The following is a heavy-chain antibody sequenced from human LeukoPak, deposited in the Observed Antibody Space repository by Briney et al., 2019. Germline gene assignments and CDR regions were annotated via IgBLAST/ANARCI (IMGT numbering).Heavy chain of an antibody. V-gene: IGHV3-7*01. Sequence: GGSLRLSCAASGFTFTSYWMSWVRQAPGKGLEWVANIKQDEIERYFVDSVKGRFTISRDNSKNTLYLQMNSLRAEDTAVYYCARALSGDYVEAFDYWGQGTLVTVSS. CDR3: ARALSGDYVEAFDY. CDR2: IKQDEIER. D-gene: IGHD4-17*01. J-gene: IGHJ4*02. CDR1: GFTFTSYW.